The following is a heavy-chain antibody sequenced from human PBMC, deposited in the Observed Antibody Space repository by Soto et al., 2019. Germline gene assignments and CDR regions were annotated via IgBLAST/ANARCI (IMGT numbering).Heavy chain of an antibody. CDR2: INHSGST. CDR1: GGSFGGYY. V-gene: IGHV4-34*01. CDR3: ARGYLQMDV. Sequence: SETLSLTCAVYGGSFGGYYWSWIRQPPGKGLEWIGEINHSGSTNYNPSLKSRVTISVDTSKNQFSLKLSSVTAADTAVYYCARGYLQMDVWGKGTTVTVSS. J-gene: IGHJ6*04.